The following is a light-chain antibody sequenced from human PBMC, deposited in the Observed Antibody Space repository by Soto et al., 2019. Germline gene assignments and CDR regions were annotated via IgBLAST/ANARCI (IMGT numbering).Light chain of an antibody. CDR1: SSDVGHYDY. CDR2: EVS. J-gene: IGLJ3*02. CDR3: SSFTTSATRV. V-gene: IGLV2-14*01. Sequence: QSALTQPASVSGSPGQSITISCTGSSSDVGHYDYVSWFQQHPGKAPKLMIYEVSNRPSGVSDRFSGSKSGNTASLIISGLQAEDEADYYCSSFTTSATRVFGGGTKVTVL.